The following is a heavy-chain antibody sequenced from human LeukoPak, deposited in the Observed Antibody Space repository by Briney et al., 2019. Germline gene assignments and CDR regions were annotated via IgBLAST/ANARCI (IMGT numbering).Heavy chain of an antibody. D-gene: IGHD5-12*01. CDR2: ILNNGGST. V-gene: IGHV3-64*02. Sequence: GGSLRLSCAASGFTFSTYAMHWVRQAPGKGLEYVSIILNNGGSTYYADSVKGRFTISRDNSKNTLYLQMGSLRAEDMAVYYCARSGFTGYDFSVFYWGQGTLVTVSS. CDR1: GFTFSTYA. J-gene: IGHJ4*02. CDR3: ARSGFTGYDFSVFY.